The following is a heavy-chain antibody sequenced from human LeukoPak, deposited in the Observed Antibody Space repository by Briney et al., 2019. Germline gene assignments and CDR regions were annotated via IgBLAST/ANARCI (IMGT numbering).Heavy chain of an antibody. Sequence: GGSLRLSCAASGFTFSNAWMSGVRQAPGKGLEWVGRIKSKTDGGTTDYAAPGKGRFTISRDDSKNTLYLQMNSLKTEDTAVYYCTTEQGQWLVLGYWGQGTLVTVSS. CDR2: IKSKTDGGTT. CDR3: TTEQGQWLVLGY. D-gene: IGHD6-19*01. CDR1: GFTFSNAW. V-gene: IGHV3-15*01. J-gene: IGHJ4*02.